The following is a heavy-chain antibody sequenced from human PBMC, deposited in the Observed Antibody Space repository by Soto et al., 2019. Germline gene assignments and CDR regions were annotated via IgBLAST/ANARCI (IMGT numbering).Heavy chain of an antibody. CDR1: GFIFGDYY. J-gene: IGHJ4*02. Sequence: LRLSCAASGFIFGDYYMSWVRQAPGKGLECLAYISGSGDTIYYADSVQARFTISRDNTKKSLYLQMDGLRAEDTALYYCATYTSPYTSGSFDHWGQGTLVTVSS. CDR3: ATYTSPYTSGSFDH. CDR2: ISGSGDTI. D-gene: IGHD3-10*01. V-gene: IGHV3-11*01.